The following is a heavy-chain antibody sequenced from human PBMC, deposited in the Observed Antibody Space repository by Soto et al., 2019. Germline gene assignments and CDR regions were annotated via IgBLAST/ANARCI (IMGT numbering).Heavy chain of an antibody. J-gene: IGHJ4*02. CDR1: GGSISSGGFS. Sequence: QLQLQESGSGLVKPSQTLSLTCAVSGGSISSGGFSWSWIRQPPGKGLESIGDIYHSGSTYYNPSLKSRVTISVDRSKNQFSLKLSSVTAADTAVYYCAGGIAARPLGYWGQGTLVTVSS. CDR3: AGGIAARPLGY. D-gene: IGHD6-6*01. V-gene: IGHV4-30-2*01. CDR2: IYHSGST.